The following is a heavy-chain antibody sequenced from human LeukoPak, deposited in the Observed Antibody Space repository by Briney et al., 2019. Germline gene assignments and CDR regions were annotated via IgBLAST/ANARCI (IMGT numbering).Heavy chain of an antibody. D-gene: IGHD2-2*01. CDR1: GYSFTSYW. Sequence: GESLKISCKGSGYSFTSYWIGWVRQMPGKGLEWMGIIYPGDSDTRYSPSFQGQVTISADKSISTAYLQWSSLKASDTAMYYCARQGCSSTSCYLSPDYWGQGTQVTVSS. V-gene: IGHV5-51*01. CDR3: ARQGCSSTSCYLSPDY. CDR2: IYPGDSDT. J-gene: IGHJ4*02.